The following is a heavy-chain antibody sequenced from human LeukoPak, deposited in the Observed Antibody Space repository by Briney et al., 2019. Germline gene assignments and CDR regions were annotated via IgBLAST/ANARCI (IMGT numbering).Heavy chain of an antibody. Sequence: GGSLRLSCTGSGFTFRSYAMSWVRQAPGQGREWVSSISGCGGGRYYANSVKGRCTISRDNSKSTLYLQMTGLRAEDTAVYYCAKISTPIPAAGAMDNWGQGTLVTVSS. D-gene: IGHD6-13*01. CDR2: ISGCGGGR. J-gene: IGHJ4*02. CDR3: AKISTPIPAAGAMDN. V-gene: IGHV3-23*01. CDR1: GFTFRSYA.